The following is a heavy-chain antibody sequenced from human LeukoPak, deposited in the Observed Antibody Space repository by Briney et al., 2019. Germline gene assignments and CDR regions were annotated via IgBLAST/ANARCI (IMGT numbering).Heavy chain of an antibody. D-gene: IGHD4-17*01. J-gene: IGHJ5*02. CDR1: GFTFSSYW. CDR3: ARDYGDYAWFDP. V-gene: IGHV3-74*01. Sequence: GGSLRLSCGASGFTFSSYWMHWVRQAPGKGLVWISRINSDGSTTSYADSVKGRFTISRDNAKNSLYLQMNSLRDEDTAVYYCARDYGDYAWFDPWGQGTLVTVSS. CDR2: INSDGSTT.